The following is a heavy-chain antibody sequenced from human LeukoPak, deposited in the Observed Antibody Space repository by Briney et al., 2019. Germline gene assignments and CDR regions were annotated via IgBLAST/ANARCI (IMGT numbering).Heavy chain of an antibody. V-gene: IGHV4-4*07. D-gene: IGHD5-12*01. CDR2: IYTSGST. J-gene: IGHJ5*02. Sequence: SETLSLTCTVSGGSISSYYWSWIRQPAGKGLEWIGRIYTSGSTNYNPSLKSRVTMSVDTSKNQFSLKLSSVTAADTAVYYCARELYSGYVYWFDPWGQGTLVTVSS. CDR3: ARELYSGYVYWFDP. CDR1: GGSISSYY.